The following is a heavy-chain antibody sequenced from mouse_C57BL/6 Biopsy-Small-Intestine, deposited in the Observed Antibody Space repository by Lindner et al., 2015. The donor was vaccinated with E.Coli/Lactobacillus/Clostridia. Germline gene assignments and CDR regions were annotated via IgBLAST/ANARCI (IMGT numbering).Heavy chain of an antibody. CDR2: IIPNSGGT. Sequence: SVKVSCKASGYIFTDYYIHWMRQAPGQGLEWMGWIIPNSGGTNYAQKFQGRVTMTRATSTNTVYLDLSGLTSADTATYYCVRDPRRGGDYWGQGTLVTVSS. J-gene: IGHJ4*01. V-gene: IGHV1-84*02. CDR3: VRDPRRGGDY. CDR1: GYIFTDYY.